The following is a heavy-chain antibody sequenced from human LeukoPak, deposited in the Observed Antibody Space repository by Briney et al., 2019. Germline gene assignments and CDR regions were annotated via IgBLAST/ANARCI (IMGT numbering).Heavy chain of an antibody. CDR3: ARARSWPEHAFDI. J-gene: IGHJ3*02. CDR1: GFNVSSNY. Sequence: PGGSLRLSCAASGFNVSSNYMSWVRQAPGKGLEWASVIYGGGSSTSYADSVRGRFTISRDTSKHILYLQMNSLRAEDTAVYYCARARSWPEHAFDIWGQGTMVTVSS. CDR2: IYGGGSST. V-gene: IGHV3-53*01. D-gene: IGHD5-24*01.